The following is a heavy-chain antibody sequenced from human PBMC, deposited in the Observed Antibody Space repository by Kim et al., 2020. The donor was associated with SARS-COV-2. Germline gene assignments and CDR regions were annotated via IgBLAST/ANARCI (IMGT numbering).Heavy chain of an antibody. J-gene: IGHJ4*02. Sequence: GRFTISRDNSKNTLYLQMNSLRAEDTAVYYCAREGAGYYYGSGSYYTFDYWGQGTLVTVSS. D-gene: IGHD3-10*01. CDR3: AREGAGYYYGSGSYYTFDY. V-gene: IGHV3-30*07.